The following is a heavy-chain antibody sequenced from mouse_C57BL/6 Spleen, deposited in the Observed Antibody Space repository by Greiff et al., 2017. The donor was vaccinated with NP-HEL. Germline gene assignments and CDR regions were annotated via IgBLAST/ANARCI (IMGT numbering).Heavy chain of an antibody. CDR3: ARGGLDPFAY. J-gene: IGHJ3*01. V-gene: IGHV5-17*01. Sequence: EVQLVESGGGLVKPGGSLKLSCAASGFTFSDYGLHWVRQAPETGLEWVAYISSGRSTIYYADTVKGRFTISRNNAKNTLFLQMTSLRSEDTAMYYCARGGLDPFAYWGQGTLGTVSA. D-gene: IGHD2-2*01. CDR1: GFTFSDYG. CDR2: ISSGRSTI.